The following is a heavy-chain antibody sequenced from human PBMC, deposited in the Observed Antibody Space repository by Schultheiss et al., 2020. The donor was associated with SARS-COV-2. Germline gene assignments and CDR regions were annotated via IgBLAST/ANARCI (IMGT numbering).Heavy chain of an antibody. J-gene: IGHJ3*02. CDR1: GFTFSSYA. CDR2: ISGSGGST. D-gene: IGHD6-13*01. CDR3: AIDLWPIAAAGNFPYAFDI. V-gene: IGHV3-23*01. Sequence: GGSLRLSCAASGFTFSSYAMSWVRQAPGKGLEWVSAISGSGGSTYYADSVKGRFTISRDNSKNTLYLQMNSLRAEDTAVYYCAIDLWPIAAAGNFPYAFDIWGQGTMVTVSS.